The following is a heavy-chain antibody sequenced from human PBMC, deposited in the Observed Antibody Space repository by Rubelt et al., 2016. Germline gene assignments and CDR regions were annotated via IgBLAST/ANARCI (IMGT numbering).Heavy chain of an antibody. D-gene: IGHD6-19*01. CDR1: GFTFSSTT. J-gene: IGHJ4*02. CDR3: ARDSSGWYYFDW. CDR2: INSGASSI. Sequence: EVQLVESGGGLVKPGGSLRLSCAASGFTFSSTTMNWVRQGPGKGLEWVSYINSGASSIYYADSVTGRFPIPRDNSKNTLYLQMNSLRAEDTAVYYCARDSSGWYYFDWWGQGALVTISS. V-gene: IGHV3-21*05.